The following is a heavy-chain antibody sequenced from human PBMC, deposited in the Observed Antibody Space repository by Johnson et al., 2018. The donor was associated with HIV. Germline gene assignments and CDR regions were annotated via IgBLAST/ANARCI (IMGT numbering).Heavy chain of an antibody. J-gene: IGHJ3*02. CDR2: ISYDGSKK. D-gene: IGHD1-14*01. V-gene: IGHV3-30*04. CDR3: ARDLNHGDTGGGAFDI. CDR1: GFTFSSYA. Sequence: QVQLVESGGGVVQPGRSLRLSCAASGFTFSSYAMYWVRQAPGKGLEWVAVISYDGSKKYHADSVKGRFTISRDNSKRTLYLQMNSQRAEDTAVFYCARDLNHGDTGGGAFDIWGQGTMVTVSS.